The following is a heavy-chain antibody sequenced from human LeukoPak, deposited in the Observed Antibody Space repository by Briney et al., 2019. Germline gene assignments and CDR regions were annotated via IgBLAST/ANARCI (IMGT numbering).Heavy chain of an antibody. V-gene: IGHV3-21*01. D-gene: IGHD3-22*01. CDR3: ARDADSSGFHEAFDF. Sequence: GGSLRLSCAASGFTLSSYSMNWVRQAPGKGLEWVSSISSSSYIYYADSVKGRFTISRDNAKNSLYLQMNSLRAEDTAMYYCARDADSSGFHEAFDFWGQGTMVTVSS. J-gene: IGHJ3*01. CDR2: ISSSSYI. CDR1: GFTLSSYS.